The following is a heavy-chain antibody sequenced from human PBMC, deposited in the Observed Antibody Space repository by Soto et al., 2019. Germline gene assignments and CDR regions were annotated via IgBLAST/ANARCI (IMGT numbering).Heavy chain of an antibody. CDR2: IYWDDYK. V-gene: IGHV2-5*02. Sequence: SGPTLVNPTQTLTLTCTFSGFSLSTNGVGVGWIRQPPGEALEWLALIYWDDYKHFSPSLETRLTITKDTSKNQVVLTMTNMDPVDTATYYCVHKGAGDRILDYWGQGTLVTVSS. CDR3: VHKGAGDRILDY. D-gene: IGHD3-16*01. CDR1: GFSLSTNGVG. J-gene: IGHJ4*02.